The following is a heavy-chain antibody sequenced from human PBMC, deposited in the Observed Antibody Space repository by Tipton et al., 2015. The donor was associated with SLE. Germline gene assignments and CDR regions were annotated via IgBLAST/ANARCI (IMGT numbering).Heavy chain of an antibody. D-gene: IGHD4-17*01. CDR3: ARDLRSMTTVTRGFDL. V-gene: IGHV4-59*11. J-gene: IGHJ2*01. CDR1: GGSISSHY. Sequence: TLSLTCTVSGGSISSHYWSWIRQPPGKGLEWIGYIYYSGSTNYHPSLKSRVTISVDMSKNQFSLTLSPVTAADTAVYYCARDLRSMTTVTRGFDLWGRGTLVTVSS. CDR2: IYYSGST.